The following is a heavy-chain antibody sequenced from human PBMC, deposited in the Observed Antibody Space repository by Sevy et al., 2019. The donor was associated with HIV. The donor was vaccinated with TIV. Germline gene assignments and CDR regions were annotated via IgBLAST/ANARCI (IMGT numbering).Heavy chain of an antibody. Sequence: SETLSLTCAVYGGSFSGYYWNWIRQSPGKGLEWIGEINHSGSTHYNPSLKSRVTISVDTSKNQFSLRLNSFTAADTPVYYCARAPPVVVVPGAPSWFDPWGQGTLVTVSS. CDR2: INHSGST. CDR1: GGSFSGYY. D-gene: IGHD2-2*01. J-gene: IGHJ5*02. V-gene: IGHV4-34*01. CDR3: ARAPPVVVVPGAPSWFDP.